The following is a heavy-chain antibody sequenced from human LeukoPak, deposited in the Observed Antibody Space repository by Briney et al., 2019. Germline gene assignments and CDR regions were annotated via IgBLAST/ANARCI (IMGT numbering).Heavy chain of an antibody. V-gene: IGHV3-53*01. CDR2: IYSGGST. Sequence: GGSLRLSCAASGFTVSSNYMSWVRQAPGKGLEWVSVIYSGGSTYYADSVKGRFTISRDNSKNTLYLQMNSLRAEDTAVYYCARDLVPKVLLWFGELNSSGGYFQHWGQGTLVTVSS. CDR3: ARDLVPKVLLWFGELNSSGGYFQH. D-gene: IGHD3-10*01. CDR1: GFTVSSNY. J-gene: IGHJ1*01.